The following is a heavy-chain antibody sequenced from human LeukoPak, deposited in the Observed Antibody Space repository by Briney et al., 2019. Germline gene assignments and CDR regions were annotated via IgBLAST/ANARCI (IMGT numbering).Heavy chain of an antibody. V-gene: IGHV4-4*07. CDR3: ARSSGHDFDY. CDR2: VYPSGST. CDR1: SGSLSSFY. Sequence: SETLSLTCTVSSGSLSSFYWNWIRQPAGKGLEWVGRVYPSGSTDYNASLKSRVTMSVDTSKKQFSLKLNSVTAADAAVYYCARSSGHDFDYWGQGILVTDSS. J-gene: IGHJ4*02. D-gene: IGHD5-12*01.